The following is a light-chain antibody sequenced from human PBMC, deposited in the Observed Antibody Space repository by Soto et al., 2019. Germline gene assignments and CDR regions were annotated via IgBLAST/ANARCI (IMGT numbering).Light chain of an antibody. J-gene: IGKJ4*01. CDR2: GAS. CDR1: QSITRN. V-gene: IGKV3D-15*01. CDR3: QQYVSTPLT. Sequence: EIVMTQSPATLSVSPGERAPLSFRASQSITRNLAWYQQSPGQAPRLLIYGASNRATGIPARFSGSGSGTDFTLTISRLEPEDFAVYYCQQYVSTPLTFGGGTKVDIK.